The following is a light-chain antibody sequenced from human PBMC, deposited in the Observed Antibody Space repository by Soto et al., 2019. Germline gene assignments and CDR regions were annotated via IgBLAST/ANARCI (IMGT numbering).Light chain of an antibody. J-gene: IGKJ4*01. CDR2: AAS. CDR1: QGISSY. Sequence: IRLTQSQSSPSASVGDRVTITCRTSQGISSYLAWYQQKPGKAPKLLIYAASTLESGVPSRFSGSGSGTDFTLTISILQPEDFATYYCQQLNSYPLTFGVGTQVEIK. V-gene: IGKV1-9*01. CDR3: QQLNSYPLT.